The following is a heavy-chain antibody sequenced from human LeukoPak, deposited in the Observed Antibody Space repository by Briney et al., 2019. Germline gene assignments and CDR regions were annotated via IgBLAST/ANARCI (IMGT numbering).Heavy chain of an antibody. Sequence: LGGSLRLSCAASGLTFADFAMHWVRQVPGKGLEWVSGISRSSGSIGYADSVKGRLTISRDNAKNSLYLQMNSLRAEDTALYYCAKGGRDGYTYDFFDVWGQGTMVTVSS. V-gene: IGHV3-9*01. D-gene: IGHD5-24*01. CDR3: AKGGRDGYTYDFFDV. CDR1: GLTFADFA. J-gene: IGHJ3*01. CDR2: ISRSSGSI.